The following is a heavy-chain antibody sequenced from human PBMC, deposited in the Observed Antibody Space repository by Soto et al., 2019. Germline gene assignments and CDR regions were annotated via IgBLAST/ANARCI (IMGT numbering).Heavy chain of an antibody. Sequence: SETLSLTCTISGGSISNFYWSWIRQPPGKGLEWIGYISYSGNTNYNPSLKSRVSISVDTSKNQLSLNLTSVTAADTAVYYCARAPMVLSRSYFDSWGQGTPVTVSS. CDR2: ISYSGNT. V-gene: IGHV4-59*01. J-gene: IGHJ4*02. CDR3: ARAPMVLSRSYFDS. D-gene: IGHD2-8*01. CDR1: GGSISNFY.